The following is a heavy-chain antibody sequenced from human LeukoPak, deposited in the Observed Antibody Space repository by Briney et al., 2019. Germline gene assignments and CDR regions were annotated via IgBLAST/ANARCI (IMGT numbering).Heavy chain of an antibody. CDR3: ARGLFPYYDFWSGYHTYYYYGMDV. Sequence: PSETLSLTCTVSGGSISSSSYYWGWIRQPPGKGLEWIGSIYYSGSTYYNPSLKSRVTISVDTSKNQFSLKLSSVTAADTAVYYCARGLFPYYDFWSGYHTYYYYGMDVWGQGTTVTVSS. V-gene: IGHV4-39*01. CDR1: GGSISSSSYY. D-gene: IGHD3-3*01. J-gene: IGHJ6*02. CDR2: IYYSGST.